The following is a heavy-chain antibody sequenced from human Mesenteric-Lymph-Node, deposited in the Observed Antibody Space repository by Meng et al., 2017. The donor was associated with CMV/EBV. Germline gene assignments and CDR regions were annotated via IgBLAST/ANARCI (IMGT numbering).Heavy chain of an antibody. CDR3: ARDVYDSSSLYQMARAGMDV. J-gene: IGHJ6*02. V-gene: IGHV1-18*01. CDR2: ISAYNGNT. CDR1: GYTFTSYG. Sequence: ASVKVSCKASGYTFTSYGISWVRQAPGQGLEWMGWISAYNGNTNYAQKLQGRVTMTTDTSTSTAYMELRSLRSDDTAVYYCARDVYDSSSLYQMARAGMDVWGQGTTVTVSS. D-gene: IGHD3-22*01.